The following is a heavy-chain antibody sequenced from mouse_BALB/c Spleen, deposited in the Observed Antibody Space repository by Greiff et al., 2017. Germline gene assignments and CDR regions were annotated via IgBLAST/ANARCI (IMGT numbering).Heavy chain of an antibody. D-gene: IGHD3-3*01. V-gene: IGHV2-2*02. CDR1: GFSLTSYG. CDR3: ARNEGMGFAY. CDR2: IWSGGST. J-gene: IGHJ3*01. Sequence: VKLMESGPGLVQPSQSLSITCTVSGFSLTSYGVHWVRQSPGKGLEWLGVIWSGGSTDYNAAFISRLSISKDNSKSQVFFKMNSLQANDTAIYYCARNEGMGFAYWGQGTLVTVSA.